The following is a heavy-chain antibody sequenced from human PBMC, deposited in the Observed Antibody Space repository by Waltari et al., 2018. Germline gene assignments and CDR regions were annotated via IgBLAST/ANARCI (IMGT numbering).Heavy chain of an antibody. CDR3: ARESSGDGYNHPYLL. CDR2: ILPIFGTA. J-gene: IGHJ4*02. V-gene: IGHV1-69*13. CDR1: GGTFSSYA. D-gene: IGHD5-12*01. Sequence: QVQLVQSGAEVKKPGSSVKVSCKASGGTFSSYAISWVRQAPGQGLEWMGRILPIFGTANYAQKFQGRVTITADKSTSTAYMELSSLRSEDTAVYYCARESSGDGYNHPYLLWGQGTLVTVSS.